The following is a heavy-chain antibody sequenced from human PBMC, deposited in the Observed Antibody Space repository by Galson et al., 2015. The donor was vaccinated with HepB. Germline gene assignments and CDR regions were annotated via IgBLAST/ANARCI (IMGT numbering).Heavy chain of an antibody. J-gene: IGHJ4*02. D-gene: IGHD3-22*01. Sequence: SLRLSCAASGFTFSNAWMSWVRQAPGKGLEWVGRIKSKTDGGTTDYAAPVKGRFTISRDDSKNTLYLQMNSLKTEDTAVYYCTTDIGSSGYYSTIWALDYWGQGTLVTVSS. CDR2: IKSKTDGGTT. CDR1: GFTFSNAW. V-gene: IGHV3-15*01. CDR3: TTDIGSSGYYSTIWALDY.